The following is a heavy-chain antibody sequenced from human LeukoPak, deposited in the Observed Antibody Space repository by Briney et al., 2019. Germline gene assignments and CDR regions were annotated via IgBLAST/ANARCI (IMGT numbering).Heavy chain of an antibody. Sequence: PGGSLRLSCVSSGFTFRSYTMSWVRQAPGKGLEWVSSASGSESRTYYADSVKGRFTISRDNSKNTMYLRMNSLRAEDTALYYCAKTVVSTGWNYFDYWGQGTLVTVSS. D-gene: IGHD2-8*02. CDR3: AKTVVSTGWNYFDY. J-gene: IGHJ4*02. V-gene: IGHV3-23*01. CDR1: GFTFRSYT. CDR2: ASGSESRT.